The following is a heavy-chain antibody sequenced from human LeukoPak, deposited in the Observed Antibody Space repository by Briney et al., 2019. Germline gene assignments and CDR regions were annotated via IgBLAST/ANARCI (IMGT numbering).Heavy chain of an antibody. CDR1: GYTFTSYD. CDR3: ARVSAIFGVVIGWFDP. Sequence: ASVKVSCKASGYTFTSYDISWVRQAPGQGLEWMGWISAYNGNTNYAQKLQGRVTMTTDTSTSTAYMELRSLRSDDTAVYYCARVSAIFGVVIGWFDPWGQGTLVTVSS. V-gene: IGHV1-18*01. D-gene: IGHD3-3*01. J-gene: IGHJ5*02. CDR2: ISAYNGNT.